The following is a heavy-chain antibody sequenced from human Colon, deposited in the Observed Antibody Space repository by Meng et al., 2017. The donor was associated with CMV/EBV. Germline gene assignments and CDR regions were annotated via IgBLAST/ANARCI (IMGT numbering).Heavy chain of an antibody. CDR3: ARVWGRGGLTNGLDV. Sequence: GSLRLSCSVSGGSISSADYYWGWIRQPPGTGLEWIGGINDSGSTYHNPSLKSRVTMSVDTSKTQLSVKLSSVTAADTAVYYCARVWGRGGLTNGLDVWGQGTTVTVSS. J-gene: IGHJ6*02. CDR1: GGSISSADYY. D-gene: IGHD3-16*01. CDR2: INDSGST. V-gene: IGHV4-39*07.